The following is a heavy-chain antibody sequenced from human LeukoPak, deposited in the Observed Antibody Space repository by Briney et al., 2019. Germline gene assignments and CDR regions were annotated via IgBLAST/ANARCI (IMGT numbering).Heavy chain of an antibody. CDR2: INPSGGST. CDR3: ARGLDIVVVPAAMHDDY. CDR1: GYTFTSYD. Sequence: ASVKVSCKASGYTFTSYDINWVRQAPGQGLEWMGIINPSGGSTSYAQKFQGRVTMTRDTSTSTVYMELSSLRSEDTAVYYCARGLDIVVVPAAMHDDYWGQGTLVTVSS. D-gene: IGHD2-2*03. V-gene: IGHV1-46*01. J-gene: IGHJ4*02.